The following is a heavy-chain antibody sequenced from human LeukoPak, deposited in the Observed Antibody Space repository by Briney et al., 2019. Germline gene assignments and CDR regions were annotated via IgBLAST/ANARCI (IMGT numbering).Heavy chain of an antibody. CDR3: ASSRRITMVRGVTVIDY. J-gene: IGHJ4*02. CDR2: IYPGDSDT. CDR1: GYSFTSYR. V-gene: IGHV5-51*01. D-gene: IGHD3-10*01. Sequence: GESLKISCKGSGYSFTSYRIGWVRQMPGKGLEWMGIIYPGDSDTRYSPSFQGQVTISADKSISTAYLQWSSLKASDTAMYYCASSRRITMVRGVTVIDYWGQGTLVTVSS.